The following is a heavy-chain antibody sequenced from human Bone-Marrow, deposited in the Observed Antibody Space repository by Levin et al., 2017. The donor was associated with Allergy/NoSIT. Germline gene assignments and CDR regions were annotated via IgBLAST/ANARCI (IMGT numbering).Heavy chain of an antibody. Sequence: GESLKISCAASGFTFSSYAMSWVRQAPGKGLEWVSAISGSGGSTYYADSVKGRFTISRDNSKNTLYLQMNSLRAEDTAVYYCAKSNPPLTAPFDYWGQGTLVTVSS. J-gene: IGHJ4*02. CDR1: GFTFSSYA. CDR2: ISGSGGST. V-gene: IGHV3-23*01. CDR3: AKSNPPLTAPFDY. D-gene: IGHD5-18*01.